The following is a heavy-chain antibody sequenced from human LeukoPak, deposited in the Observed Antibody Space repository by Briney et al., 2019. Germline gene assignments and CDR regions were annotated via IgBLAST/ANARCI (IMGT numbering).Heavy chain of an antibody. CDR3: ARGVTIFGVVTTQPRAISSSYYYYYMDV. V-gene: IGHV4-34*01. J-gene: IGHJ6*03. D-gene: IGHD3-3*01. Sequence: SETLSLTCAVYGGSFSGYYWSWIRQPPGKGLEWIGEINHSGSTNYNPSLKSRVTISVDTSKNQFSLKLSSVTAADTAVYYCARGVTIFGVVTTQPRAISSSYYYYYMDVWGKGTTVTVSS. CDR2: INHSGST. CDR1: GGSFSGYY.